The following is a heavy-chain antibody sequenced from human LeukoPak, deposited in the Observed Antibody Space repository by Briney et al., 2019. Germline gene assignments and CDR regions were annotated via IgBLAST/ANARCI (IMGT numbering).Heavy chain of an antibody. CDR3: ARDTVELTTPGDY. CDR1: GGTFSSYA. V-gene: IGHV1-69*05. CDR2: IIPIFGTA. D-gene: IGHD5-24*01. Sequence: GASVKVSCKASGGTFSSYAISWVRQAPGQGLEWMGGIIPIFGTANYAQKFQGRVTMTRDMSTSTVYMELSGLRSEDTAVYYCARDTVELTTPGDYWGQGTLVTVSS. J-gene: IGHJ4*02.